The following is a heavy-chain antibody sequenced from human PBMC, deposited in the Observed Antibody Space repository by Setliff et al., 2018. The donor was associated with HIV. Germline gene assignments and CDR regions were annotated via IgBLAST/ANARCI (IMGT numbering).Heavy chain of an antibody. Sequence: LRLSCAASGFTFSTYWMSWARQAPGKGLEWVSAISGSGGSTYYADSVKGRFTISRDNSKNTLYLQMNSLRAEDTAVYYCAKVKGGAVAGWGFDYWGQGTLVTVSS. CDR3: AKVKGGAVAGWGFDY. CDR2: ISGSGGST. V-gene: IGHV3-23*01. J-gene: IGHJ4*02. D-gene: IGHD6-19*01. CDR1: GFTFSTYW.